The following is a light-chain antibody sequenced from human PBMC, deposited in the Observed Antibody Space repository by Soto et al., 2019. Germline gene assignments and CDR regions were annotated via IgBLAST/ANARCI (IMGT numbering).Light chain of an antibody. V-gene: IGLV3-9*01. CDR3: QVWDRRSAWV. CDR2: RDS. CDR1: NIGSKH. Sequence: SSELTQPLSVSVALGQTARITCGGNNIGSKHVHWYQHKPGQAPVLVIYRDSNRPSGIPERFSASNSGNTATLTISRAQAGDEADYYCQVWDRRSAWVFGGGTKLTVL. J-gene: IGLJ3*02.